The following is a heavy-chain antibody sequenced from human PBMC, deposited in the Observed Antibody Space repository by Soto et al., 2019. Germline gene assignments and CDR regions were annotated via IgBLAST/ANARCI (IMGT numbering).Heavy chain of an antibody. J-gene: IGHJ1*01. CDR1: GDSISSYY. CDR2: IYHSGST. D-gene: IGHD3-3*01. Sequence: QVQLQESGPGLVKPSETLSLTCTVSGDSISSYYWNWIRQPPGKGLEWIGYIYHSGSTNYNPSLKSRVTISVDTSKNQFSLKLSSVTAADTAVYYCERGPGWSDEYFQDWGQGNMITVSS. CDR3: ERGPGWSDEYFQD. V-gene: IGHV4-59*01.